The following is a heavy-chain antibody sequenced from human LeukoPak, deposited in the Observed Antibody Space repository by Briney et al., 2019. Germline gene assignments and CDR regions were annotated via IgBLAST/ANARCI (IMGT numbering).Heavy chain of an antibody. CDR3: ARTNTIFGVVITPNWFDP. J-gene: IGHJ5*02. D-gene: IGHD3-3*01. CDR2: INHSGST. V-gene: IGHV4-34*01. CDR1: GASISPHY. Sequence: PSETLSLTCTVSGASISPHYWTWIRQPPGKGLEWIGEINHSGSTNYNPSLKSRVTISVDTSKNQFSLKLSSVTAADTAVYYCARTNTIFGVVITPNWFDPWGQGTLVTVSS.